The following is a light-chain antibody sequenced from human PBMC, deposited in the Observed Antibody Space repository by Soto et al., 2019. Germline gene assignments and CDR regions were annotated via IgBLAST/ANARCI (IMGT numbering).Light chain of an antibody. J-gene: IGLJ3*02. Sequence: QSALTQPASVSGSPGQSITISCTGTSSDIGASDYVSWYQQHPDKDPKLIIYDVNHRPSGVSSLFSGSKSGNTASLPISGLQADDEADYFCSSFSVFGGGIKVTVL. CDR3: SSFSV. CDR1: SSDIGASDY. V-gene: IGLV2-14*03. CDR2: DVN.